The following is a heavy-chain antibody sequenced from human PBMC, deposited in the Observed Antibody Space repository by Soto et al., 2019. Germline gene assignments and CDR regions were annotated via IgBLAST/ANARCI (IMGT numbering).Heavy chain of an antibody. J-gene: IGHJ5*02. CDR3: ARLRGGTAGCSGGSCYFNWFDP. CDR1: GGSISSSSYY. D-gene: IGHD2-15*01. CDR2: IYYSGST. V-gene: IGHV4-39*01. Sequence: PSEILSLTCTVSGGSISSSSYYWGWIRQPPGKGLEWIGSIYYSGSTYYNPSLKSRVTISVDTSKNQFSLKLSSVTAADTAVYYCARLRGGTAGCSGGSCYFNWFDPWGQGTLVTVSS.